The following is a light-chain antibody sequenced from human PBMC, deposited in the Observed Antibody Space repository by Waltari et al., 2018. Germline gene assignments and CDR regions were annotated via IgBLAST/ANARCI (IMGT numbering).Light chain of an antibody. Sequence: EIVLTQSPGTLSLSTGERATLSCRASQSVSRALAWYQQKPGQAPRLLIYAASTRATGVPDRFSGSGSGTDFSLTISRLDPEDFAVYYCQHYVNLPVTFGQGTKVEI. V-gene: IGKV3-20*01. CDR2: AAS. CDR3: QHYVNLPVT. J-gene: IGKJ1*01. CDR1: QSVSRA.